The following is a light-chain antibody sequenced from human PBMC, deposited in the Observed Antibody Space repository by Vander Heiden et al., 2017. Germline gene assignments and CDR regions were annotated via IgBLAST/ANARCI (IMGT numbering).Light chain of an antibody. CDR2: KDS. Sequence: SYELTQPPSVSVSPGPTASITCSGDKLGDKYACWYQQKPGQSPVLVIYKDSKRPSGIPERFSGSNSGNTATLTISGTQARDEADYYCQAGDSSTVVFGGGTKLTVL. CDR3: QAGDSSTVV. CDR1: KLGDKY. J-gene: IGLJ2*01. V-gene: IGLV3-1*01.